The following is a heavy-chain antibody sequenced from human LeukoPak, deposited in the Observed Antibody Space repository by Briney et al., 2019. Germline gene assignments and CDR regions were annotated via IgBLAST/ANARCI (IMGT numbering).Heavy chain of an antibody. CDR2: INPNSGGT. D-gene: IGHD5-24*01. CDR3: AREWGDGYNQYPDAFDI. V-gene: IGHV1-2*02. Sequence: ASVKVSCKASGYTFTGYYMHWVRQAPGQGLEWMGWINPNSGGTNYAQKFQGRVTMTRDTSISTAYMELSRLRSEDTAVYYCAREWGDGYNQYPDAFDIWGQGTMVTVSS. J-gene: IGHJ3*02. CDR1: GYTFTGYY.